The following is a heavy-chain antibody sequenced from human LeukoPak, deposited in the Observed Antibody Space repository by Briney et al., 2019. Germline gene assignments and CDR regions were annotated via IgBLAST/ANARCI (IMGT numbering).Heavy chain of an antibody. CDR1: GFTFSSYG. Sequence: GGSLRLSCAASGFTFSSYGMSWVRQAPGKGLEWVSAIGGRDGSTYYADSVKGRFTISRDNSKNTLYVQMNSLRAEDTAVYYCAKGYYYGSGSLDYWGQGTLVTVSS. V-gene: IGHV3-23*01. D-gene: IGHD3-10*01. CDR3: AKGYYYGSGSLDY. J-gene: IGHJ4*02. CDR2: IGGRDGST.